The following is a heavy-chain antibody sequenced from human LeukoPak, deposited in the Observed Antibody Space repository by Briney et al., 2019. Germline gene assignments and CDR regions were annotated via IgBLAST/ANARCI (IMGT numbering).Heavy chain of an antibody. V-gene: IGHV3-30*04. J-gene: IGHJ4*02. CDR1: GFTFSSYA. CDR3: ARGLGAVVTHFDY. Sequence: PGRSLRLSCAASGFTFSSYAMHWVRQAPGKGLEWVAVISYDGSNKYYADSVKGRFTISRDNSKNTLYLQMNSLRAEDTAVYYCARGLGAVVTHFDYWGQGTLVTVSS. D-gene: IGHD2-21*02. CDR2: ISYDGSNK.